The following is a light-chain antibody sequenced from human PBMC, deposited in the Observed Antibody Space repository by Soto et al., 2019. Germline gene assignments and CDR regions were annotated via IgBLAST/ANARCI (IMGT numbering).Light chain of an antibody. CDR1: QSLLHITGETF. V-gene: IGKV2D-29*02. CDR2: ESS. J-gene: IGKJ5*01. Sequence: DVVMTQTPLSLSVSPGQPASSSCKSGQSLLHITGETFLFWYLQKTGQSPQLMIYESSTRVSGVPERLSGSGSGTHFTLEISRVETDDVGIYYCMQSTQLPPTFGQGPRLEIK. CDR3: MQSTQLPPT.